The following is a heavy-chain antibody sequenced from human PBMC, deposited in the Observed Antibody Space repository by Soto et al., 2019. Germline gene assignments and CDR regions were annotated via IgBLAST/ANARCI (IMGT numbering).Heavy chain of an antibody. Sequence: PGGSLRLSCAASGFTFSDYYMSWIRQAPGKGLEWVSYISSSGSTIYYADSVKGRFTISRDNAKNSLYLQMNSLRAEDTAVYYCASGYCSSTSCYPFDYWGQGTLVTVSS. J-gene: IGHJ4*02. CDR2: ISSSGSTI. V-gene: IGHV3-11*01. CDR1: GFTFSDYY. D-gene: IGHD2-2*03. CDR3: ASGYCSSTSCYPFDY.